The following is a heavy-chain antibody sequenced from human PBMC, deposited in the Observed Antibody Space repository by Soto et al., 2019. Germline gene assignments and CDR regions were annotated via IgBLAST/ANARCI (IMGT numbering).Heavy chain of an antibody. CDR1: GGSISTGGYY. J-gene: IGHJ4*02. Sequence: SETLSLTCTVSGGSISTGGYYWSWIRQLPEKGLEKIGYIFYSGPTYYNPSLKSRVTISVDTSKNQFSLKLNSVTAADTAVYYCARDRVMLTFGGALEEWGIDSWGQGTLVTVSS. CDR2: IFYSGPT. D-gene: IGHD3-16*01. CDR3: ARDRVMLTFGGALEEWGIDS. V-gene: IGHV4-31*03.